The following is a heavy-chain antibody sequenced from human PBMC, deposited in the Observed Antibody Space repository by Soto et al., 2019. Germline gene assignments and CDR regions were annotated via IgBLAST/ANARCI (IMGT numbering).Heavy chain of an antibody. CDR3: TRHGPRVYDDDRDFYYCGMDV. Sequence: ESLKIPCKGSGYSFTIYWLRWVRQIPGKGLAGVGISYQGNSNTRHSPTSQGQVTITADNTICTAYLQWRSLMASGTAMYDCTRHGPRVYDDDRDFYYCGMDVWGQGTMVTVSS. D-gene: IGHD3-22*01. J-gene: IGHJ6*02. CDR1: GYSFTIYW. V-gene: IGHV5-51*01. CDR2: SYQGNSNT.